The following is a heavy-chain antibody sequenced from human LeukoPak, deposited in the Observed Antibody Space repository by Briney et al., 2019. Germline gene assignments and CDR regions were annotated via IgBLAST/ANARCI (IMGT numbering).Heavy chain of an antibody. V-gene: IGHV4-59*11. CDR3: ARGIRGGSGPAHFDS. J-gene: IGHJ4*02. Sequence: SETLSLTCTVSGGSFGPHYWTWIRQPPGMGLEWIGYGFYSGNSQYNASLKSRVAISIDTSRNQFSLRLTSVSAADTAVYYCARGIRGGSGPAHFDSWGQGDLVTVSS. D-gene: IGHD5-24*01. CDR2: GFYSGNS. CDR1: GGSFGPHY.